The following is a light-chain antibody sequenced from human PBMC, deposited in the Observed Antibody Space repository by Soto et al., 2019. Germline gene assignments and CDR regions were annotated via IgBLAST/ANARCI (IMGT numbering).Light chain of an antibody. CDR3: QHYNDFLLI. V-gene: IGKV1-5*01. CDR1: QSISRS. Sequence: DIPMTQSPSTLSASVGDRATITCRASQSISRSLAWYQQNPGKAPKLLIYDASSLESGVPSRFSGSGSGTEFTLTISSLQPDDFATYYCQHYNDFLLIFGPGTTVDIK. J-gene: IGKJ3*01. CDR2: DAS.